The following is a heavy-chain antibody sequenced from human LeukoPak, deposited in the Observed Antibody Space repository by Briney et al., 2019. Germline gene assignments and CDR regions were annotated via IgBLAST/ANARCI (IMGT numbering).Heavy chain of an antibody. CDR2: ISGSGGST. Sequence: PGGSLRLSCAASGFTFSSCAMSWVRQAPGKGLEWVSAISGSGGSTYYVDSVKGRFTISRDNSKNTLYLQMNGLRAEDTAVYYCAKGRLGLMWYASLDYGGQGTVVTVSS. D-gene: IGHD2-8*01. CDR3: AKGRLGLMWYASLDY. CDR1: GFTFSSCA. V-gene: IGHV3-23*01. J-gene: IGHJ4*02.